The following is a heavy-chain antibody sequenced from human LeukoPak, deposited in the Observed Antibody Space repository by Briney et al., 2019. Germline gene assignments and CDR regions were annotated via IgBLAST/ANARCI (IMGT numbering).Heavy chain of an antibody. V-gene: IGHV4-39*07. CDR1: GGSISTSSYY. CDR3: ASIKTYYDILTGYYPYYFDY. CDR2: IYYSGST. J-gene: IGHJ4*02. D-gene: IGHD3-9*01. Sequence: SETLSLTCTVSGGSISTSSYYWGWIRQPPGKGLECIGNIYYSGSTYYNPSLKSRVTISVDTSKNQFSLKLSSVTAADTAVYYCASIKTYYDILTGYYPYYFDYWGQGTLVTVSS.